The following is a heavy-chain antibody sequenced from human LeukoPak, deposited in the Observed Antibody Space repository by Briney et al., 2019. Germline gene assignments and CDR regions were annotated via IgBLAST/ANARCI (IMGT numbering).Heavy chain of an antibody. V-gene: IGHV1-18*01. J-gene: IGHJ5*02. CDR3: ARDRSATPDGWFDP. CDR2: ISAYNGNT. Sequence: ASVKVSCKASGYTFTSYGISWVRQAPGQGLEWMGWISAYNGNTNYAQKLQGRVTMTTDTSTSTAYMELRSPRSDDTAVYYCARDRSATPDGWFDPWGQGTLVTVSS. D-gene: IGHD5-12*01. CDR1: GYTFTSYG.